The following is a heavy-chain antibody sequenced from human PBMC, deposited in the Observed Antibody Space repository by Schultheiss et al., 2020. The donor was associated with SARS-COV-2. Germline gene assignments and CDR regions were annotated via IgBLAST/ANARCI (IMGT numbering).Heavy chain of an antibody. Sequence: SQTLSLTCVVYGGSFSGYYWSWIRQPPGKGLEWIGEINHSGSTNYNPSLKSRLTISVDTSKNQFSLKLSSVTAADTAVYYCARAAKGYFDLWGRGTLVTVSS. CDR3: ARAAKGYFDL. J-gene: IGHJ2*01. V-gene: IGHV4-34*01. CDR2: INHSGST. CDR1: GGSFSGYY.